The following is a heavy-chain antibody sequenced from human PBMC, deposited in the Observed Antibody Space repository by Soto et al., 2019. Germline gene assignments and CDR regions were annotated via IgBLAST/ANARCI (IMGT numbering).Heavy chain of an antibody. V-gene: IGHV3-48*01. CDR1: GLAFSSSN. D-gene: IGHD3-10*01. CDR3: ARDLNFGLFDY. Sequence: PAGSLTLFCPLTGLAFSSSNMKWDRQAPGKGLEWVSYISSSSSTIYYADSVKGRFTISRDNAKNSLYLQMNSLRAEDTAVYYCARDLNFGLFDYWGQGTLVT. J-gene: IGHJ4*02. CDR2: ISSSSSTI.